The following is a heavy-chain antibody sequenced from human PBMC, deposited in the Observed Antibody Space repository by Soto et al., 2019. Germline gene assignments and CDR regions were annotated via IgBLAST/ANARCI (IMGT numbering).Heavy chain of an antibody. Sequence: QVHLVESGGGVVQPGGSLRLSCAASGFTFSVFGMHWVRQAPGKGPEWVAVISHEGNSKHYADSVKGRFTISRDNAKNTLSLLMDSLRPEDTALYYCAKTITLSPSDDSSGRGALIDHWGQGTLVTVSS. CDR3: AKTITLSPSDDSSGRGALIDH. J-gene: IGHJ4*02. D-gene: IGHD6-19*01. V-gene: IGHV3-30*18. CDR2: ISHEGNSK. CDR1: GFTFSVFG.